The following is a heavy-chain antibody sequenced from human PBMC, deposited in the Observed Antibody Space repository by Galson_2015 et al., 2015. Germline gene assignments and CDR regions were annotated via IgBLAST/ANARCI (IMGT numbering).Heavy chain of an antibody. V-gene: IGHV3-7*01. CDR2: IKQDGSEK. CDR1: GFTFSSYW. Sequence: SLRLSCAASGFTFSSYWMSWVRQAPGKGLEWVANIKQDGSEKYYVDSVKGRFTISRDNAKNSLYLQMNSLRAEDTAVYYCARDPENLDYGDYVSVYWGQGTLVTVSS. CDR3: ARDPENLDYGDYVSVY. J-gene: IGHJ4*02. D-gene: IGHD4-17*01.